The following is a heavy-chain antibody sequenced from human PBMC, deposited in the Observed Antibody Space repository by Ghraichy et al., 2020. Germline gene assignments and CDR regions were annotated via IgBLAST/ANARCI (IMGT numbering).Heavy chain of an antibody. CDR1: GGSISSSNYY. CDR2: LYYSGST. D-gene: IGHD3-3*01. J-gene: IGHJ6*03. CDR3: ARHLGYDSWSGYSYYYMDV. V-gene: IGHV4-39*01. Sequence: SETLSLTCTVSGGSISSSNYYWGWIRQPPGKGLEWIGSLYYSGSTYYNPSLTSRVTMSVDTSKNQFSLKLTSVTAADTAVYYCARHLGYDSWSGYSYYYMDVWGRGTTVTVSS.